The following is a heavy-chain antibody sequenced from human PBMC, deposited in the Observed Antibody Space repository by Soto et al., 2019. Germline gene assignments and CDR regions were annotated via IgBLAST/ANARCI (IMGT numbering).Heavy chain of an antibody. CDR3: VTDLGRRSSVWFDC. D-gene: IGHD2-2*01. J-gene: IGHJ4*02. Sequence: EVQLVESGGDLVKPGGSLRISCTASGFTFTNAWMTWVRQVPGKGLEWVGRIKSNADGGTTDYPAPVKGRFTISRDESRNTVYLQMNSLTSDDTAVYDCVTDLGRRSSVWFDCWGQGTLVTVTS. CDR1: GFTFTNAW. V-gene: IGHV3-15*01. CDR2: IKSNADGGTT.